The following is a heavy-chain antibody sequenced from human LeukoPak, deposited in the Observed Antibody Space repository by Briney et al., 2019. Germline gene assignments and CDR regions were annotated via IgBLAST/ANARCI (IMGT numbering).Heavy chain of an antibody. CDR2: INHSGST. V-gene: IGHV4-34*01. J-gene: IGHJ4*02. Sequence: ASETLSLTCAVYGGSFSGYYWSWIRQPPGKGLEWIGEINHSGSTNYNPSLKSRVTISVDTSKNQFSLKLSSVTAADTAVYYCARGKMYSSSWYATLYYFDYWGQGTLVTVSP. CDR1: GGSFSGYY. CDR3: ARGKMYSSSWYATLYYFDY. D-gene: IGHD6-13*01.